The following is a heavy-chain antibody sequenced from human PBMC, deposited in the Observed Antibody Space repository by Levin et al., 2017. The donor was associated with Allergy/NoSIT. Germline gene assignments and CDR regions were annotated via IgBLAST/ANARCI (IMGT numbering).Heavy chain of an antibody. Sequence: PGGSLRLSCAASGFTFSDHYMDWVRQAPGKGLEWVARTRNKANSYTTEYAASVKGRFTISRDDSENSLYLQMSSLKTEDTAVYYCASSAADYLDFDYWGQGTLVTVSS. CDR3: ASSAADYLDFDY. CDR1: GFTFSDHY. CDR2: TRNKANSYTT. J-gene: IGHJ4*02. D-gene: IGHD6-13*01. V-gene: IGHV3-72*01.